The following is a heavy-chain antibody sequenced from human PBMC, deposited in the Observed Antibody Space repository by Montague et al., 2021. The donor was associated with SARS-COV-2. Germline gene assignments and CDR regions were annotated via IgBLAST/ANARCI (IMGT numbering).Heavy chain of an antibody. CDR1: GYTVTEAP. D-gene: IGHD3-3*01. V-gene: IGHV1-24*01. Sequence: SVKVSCKVSGYTVTEAPMHWVRQAPGKGLEWVGSFDPAHGDTVYAQKFQGRVTMTEDTSTDTAYMELSSLTFEDTAVYYCATEGLSVFGVVIYAFHMWGQGTMVTVSS. CDR3: ATEGLSVFGVVIYAFHM. CDR2: FDPAHGDT. J-gene: IGHJ3*02.